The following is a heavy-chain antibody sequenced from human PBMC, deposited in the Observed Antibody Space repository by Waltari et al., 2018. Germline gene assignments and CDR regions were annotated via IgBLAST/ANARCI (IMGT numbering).Heavy chain of an antibody. CDR2: IRWDGRGT. Sequence: EVQLVESGGVVVQPGGSLRLSCAASGFTFDEYAIHWDRQAPGQCLEWVSLIRWDGRGTCNADSVKGRVTISRDNSKTSLYLQMDSLRAEDTALYYCAKSEGGGSYYYYYYGMDVWGQGTTVTVSS. CDR1: GFTFDEYA. D-gene: IGHD1-26*01. J-gene: IGHJ6*02. V-gene: IGHV3-43D*04. CDR3: AKSEGGGSYYYYYYGMDV.